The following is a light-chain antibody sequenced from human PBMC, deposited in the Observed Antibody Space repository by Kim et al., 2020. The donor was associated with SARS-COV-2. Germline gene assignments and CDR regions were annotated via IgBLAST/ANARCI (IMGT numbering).Light chain of an antibody. Sequence: GQSVAIPCTGHSSDVVGYNRVSWYQHPPGTAPKLIIYEVSHRPSGVPDRFSGSQSGNTASLTISGLQAEDEADYYCTSYTSSNTYVFGSGTKVTVL. J-gene: IGLJ1*01. CDR2: EVS. CDR1: SSDVVGYNR. V-gene: IGLV2-18*02. CDR3: TSYTSSNTYV.